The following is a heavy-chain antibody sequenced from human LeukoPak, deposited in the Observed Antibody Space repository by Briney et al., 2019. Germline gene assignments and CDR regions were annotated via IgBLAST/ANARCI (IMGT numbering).Heavy chain of an antibody. Sequence: GGSLRLSCAASGFTFSTYSMNWVRQAPGKGLEWVSSISGNSRYIYYADSVKGRFTISRDNAKNSLYLQMNSLRAEDTAVYYCARDAGDFDLSWGQGTLVTVSS. CDR2: ISGNSRYI. CDR1: GFTFSTYS. V-gene: IGHV3-21*01. CDR3: ARDAGDFDLS. J-gene: IGHJ5*02. D-gene: IGHD3-10*01.